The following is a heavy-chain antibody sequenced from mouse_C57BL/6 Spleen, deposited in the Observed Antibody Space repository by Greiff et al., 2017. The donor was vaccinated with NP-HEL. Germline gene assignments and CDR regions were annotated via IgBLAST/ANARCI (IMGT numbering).Heavy chain of an antibody. CDR1: GYTFTDYY. Sequence: EVQLQQSGPELVKPGASVKISCKASGYTFTDYYMNWVKQSHGKSLEWIGDINPNNGGTSYNQKFKGKATLTVDKSSSTAYMELRSLTSEDSAVYYCARRDYYGSGDWYFDVWGTGTTVTVSS. CDR3: ARRDYYGSGDWYFDV. V-gene: IGHV1-26*01. CDR2: INPNNGGT. J-gene: IGHJ1*03. D-gene: IGHD1-1*01.